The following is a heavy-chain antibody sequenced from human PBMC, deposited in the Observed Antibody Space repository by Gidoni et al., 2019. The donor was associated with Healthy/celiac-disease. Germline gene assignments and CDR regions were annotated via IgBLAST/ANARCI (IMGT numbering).Heavy chain of an antibody. Sequence: QVQLQESGPGLVKPSETLSLTCTVSGSSISSYYWSWIRQPPGKGLEWIGYIYYSGSTNYNPSLKSRVTISVDTSKNQFSLKLSSVTAADTAVYYCARAGGRAAADIWFDPWGQGTLVTVSS. CDR3: ARAGGRAAADIWFDP. CDR2: IYYSGST. D-gene: IGHD6-13*01. V-gene: IGHV4-59*01. CDR1: GSSISSYY. J-gene: IGHJ5*02.